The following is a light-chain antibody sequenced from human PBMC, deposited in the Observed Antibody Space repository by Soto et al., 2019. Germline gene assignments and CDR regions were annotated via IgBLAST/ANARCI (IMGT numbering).Light chain of an antibody. V-gene: IGKV1-5*03. J-gene: IGKJ2*01. CDR3: QQYNSYSYT. CDR1: QSINNW. CDR2: KAS. Sequence: DIQMTQSPSTLSASVGDRVTITCRASQSINNWLAWYQQKPGKAPKLLIYKASNLQSGVPSRFSGSGSGTEFTLTIISLQPDDFATYYCQQYNSYSYTFGQGTKLEIK.